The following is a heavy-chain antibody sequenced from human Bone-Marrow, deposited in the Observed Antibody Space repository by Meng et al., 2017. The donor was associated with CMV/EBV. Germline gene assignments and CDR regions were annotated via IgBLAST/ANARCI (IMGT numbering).Heavy chain of an antibody. CDR2: INPSGDWT. J-gene: IGHJ1*01. Sequence: ASVKVSCKASGYSFTNSYIHWVRQAPGQGLEWMSRINPSGDWTTYAQKFQGRVTLTRDTSTTTASLELTSLTSEDTAVYYCARDTPGDEKGDWGQGTLVTVSS. D-gene: IGHD4-17*01. CDR3: ARDTPGDEKGD. V-gene: IGHV1-46*01. CDR1: GYSFTNSY.